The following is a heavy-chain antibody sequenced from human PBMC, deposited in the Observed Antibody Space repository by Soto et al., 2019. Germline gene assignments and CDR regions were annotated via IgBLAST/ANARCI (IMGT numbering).Heavy chain of an antibody. Sequence: PSETLSLTCSVSGASISSYYWTWIRQPPGGGLEWIGYMHHTQGTNDNPSLRGRVHMSIDTSMNQFFLRLTSVTAADTAVYYCARVPFVGYFDWLDPWGHGTLVTVSS. CDR3: ARVPFVGYFDWLDP. CDR1: GASISSYY. J-gene: IGHJ5*02. V-gene: IGHV4-59*01. D-gene: IGHD3-9*01. CDR2: MHHTQGT.